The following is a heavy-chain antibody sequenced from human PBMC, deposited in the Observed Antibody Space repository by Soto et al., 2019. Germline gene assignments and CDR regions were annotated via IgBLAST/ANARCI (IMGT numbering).Heavy chain of an antibody. CDR3: ARDGHDFWSGYYYYGMDV. D-gene: IGHD3-3*01. Sequence: QVQLVQSGAEVKKPGASVKVSCKASGYTFTSYGISWVRQAPGQGLEWMGWISAYNGNTNYAQKLQGRVTMTTDTATSTAYMELRSLRADDTAVYYCARDGHDFWSGYYYYGMDVWGQGTTVTVS. CDR2: ISAYNGNT. CDR1: GYTFTSYG. J-gene: IGHJ6*02. V-gene: IGHV1-18*04.